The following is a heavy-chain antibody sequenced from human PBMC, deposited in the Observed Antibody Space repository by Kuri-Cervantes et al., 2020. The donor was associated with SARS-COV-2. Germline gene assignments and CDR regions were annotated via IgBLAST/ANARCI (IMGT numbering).Heavy chain of an antibody. J-gene: IGHJ4*02. CDR3: ARDVELRFLEWSLVD. CDR1: GGSISSYY. D-gene: IGHD3-3*01. V-gene: IGHV4-59*12. Sequence: SETLSLTCTVSGGSISSYYWSWIRQPPGKGLEWIGYIYYSGSTNYNPSLKSRVTISVDTSKNQFSLKLTSVTAADTAVYYCARDVELRFLEWSLVDWGQGTLVTVSS. CDR2: IYYSGST.